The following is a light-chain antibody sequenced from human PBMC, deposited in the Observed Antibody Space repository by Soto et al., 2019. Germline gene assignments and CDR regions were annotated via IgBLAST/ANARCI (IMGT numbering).Light chain of an antibody. J-gene: IGKJ2*01. CDR3: QQYTNWPPYT. CDR2: DAT. CDR1: VSVRNY. Sequence: EIVLTQSPATLSLSPGERATLSCSASVSVRNYLAWYQHKPGQAPRLVIFDATKRATGIPARFSGSGSGTDFTLTISSLEPDDFAVYYCQQYTNWPPYTFGQGTNLEIK. V-gene: IGKV3-11*01.